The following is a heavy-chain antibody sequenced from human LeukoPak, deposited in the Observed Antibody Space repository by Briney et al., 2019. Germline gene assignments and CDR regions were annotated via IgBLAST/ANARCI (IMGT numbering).Heavy chain of an antibody. CDR1: GFRLSASY. V-gene: IGHV4-59*08. D-gene: IGHD6-19*01. CDR3: ARHIAVTYDAFDL. J-gene: IGHJ3*01. CDR2: VFYSGGT. Sequence: GSLRLSCTASGFRLSASYMTWFRQAPGKGLEWFGYVFYSGGTLYNPSVNSRVSISVDTSKTQFSLKLTSVTAADTAVYYCARHIAVTYDAFDLWGRGTMVTVSS.